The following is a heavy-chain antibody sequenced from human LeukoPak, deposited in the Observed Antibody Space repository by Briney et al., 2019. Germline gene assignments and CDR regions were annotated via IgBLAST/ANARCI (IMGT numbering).Heavy chain of an antibody. CDR3: ARELNWNFDY. Sequence: GGTLTLSCAASGFTFSDYYMSWIGQAPGKGLAWVSYINSSGSTIYYADSVKGQFTISRDNAKNSLYLQMNSRRAEDTAVYYCARELNWNFDYWGQGTLVTVSS. V-gene: IGHV3-11*04. J-gene: IGHJ4*02. CDR2: INSSGSTI. CDR1: GFTFSDYY. D-gene: IGHD1-20*01.